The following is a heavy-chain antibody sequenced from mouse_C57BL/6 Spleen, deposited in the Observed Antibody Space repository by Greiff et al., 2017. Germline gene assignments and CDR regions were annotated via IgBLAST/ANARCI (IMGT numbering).Heavy chain of an antibody. J-gene: IGHJ3*01. CDR2: IDPEDGDT. CDR3: TTGYGNYGAWFAY. Sequence: VQLQQSGAELVRPGASVKLSCTASGFNIKDYYMHWVKQRPEQGLEWIGRIDPEDGDTEYAPKFQGKATMTADTSSNTAYLQLSSLTSEDTAVYYCTTGYGNYGAWFAYWGQGTLVTVS. V-gene: IGHV14-1*01. CDR1: GFNIKDYY. D-gene: IGHD2-1*01.